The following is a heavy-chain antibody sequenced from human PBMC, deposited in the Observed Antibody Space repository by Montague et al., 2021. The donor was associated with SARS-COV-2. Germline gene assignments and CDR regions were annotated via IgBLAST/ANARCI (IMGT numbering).Heavy chain of an antibody. CDR1: DGSFSDYS. CDR3: ARGRQHINMVVVVVTGGEYYFDF. D-gene: IGHD3-22*01. CDR2: INHRGST. Sequence: SETLSLTCAVYDGSFSDYSWTWIRKPPGKGLEWIGEINHRGSTNYNPSPKSRVTITVDTYKNQFSLKMTFVTAADTAVYYCARGRQHINMVVVVVTGGEYYFDFWGQGTLVAVSS. J-gene: IGHJ4*02. V-gene: IGHV4-34*01.